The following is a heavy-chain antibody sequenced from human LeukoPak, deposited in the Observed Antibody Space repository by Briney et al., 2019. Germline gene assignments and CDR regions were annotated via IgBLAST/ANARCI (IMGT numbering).Heavy chain of an antibody. Sequence: SQTLSLTCTVSGGSISSYYWSWIRQPPGKGLEWIGYIYYSGSTNYNPSLKSRVTISVDTSKNQFSLKLSSVTAADTAVYYCARVHVWGSYRSFDYWGQGTLVTVSS. D-gene: IGHD3-16*02. CDR1: GGSISSYY. V-gene: IGHV4-59*01. J-gene: IGHJ4*02. CDR3: ARVHVWGSYRSFDY. CDR2: IYYSGST.